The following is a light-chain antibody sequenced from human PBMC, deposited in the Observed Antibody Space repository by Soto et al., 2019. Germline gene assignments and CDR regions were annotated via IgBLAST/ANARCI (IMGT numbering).Light chain of an antibody. Sequence: QSALTQPASVSGSPGQSITISCTGTSSDVGGYDYVSLYQQHPGRAPKLMIYDVSHRPSGISNRFSGSKSGNTASLTISGLQAEDEADYYCSSYTSASTVVFGGGTKVTVL. V-gene: IGLV2-14*03. J-gene: IGLJ2*01. CDR2: DVS. CDR1: SSDVGGYDY. CDR3: SSYTSASTVV.